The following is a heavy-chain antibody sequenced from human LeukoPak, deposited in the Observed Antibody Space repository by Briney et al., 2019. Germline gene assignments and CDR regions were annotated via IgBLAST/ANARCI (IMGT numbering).Heavy chain of an antibody. CDR3: ARDGIPIGGYGDYVDY. CDR2: ISYDGSNK. D-gene: IGHD4-17*01. Sequence: GGSLRLSCAASGFTFSDYYMSWIRQAPGKGLEWVAVISYDGSNKYYADSVKGRFTISRDNSKNTLYLQMNSLRAEDTAVYYCARDGIPIGGYGDYVDYWGQGTLVTVSS. V-gene: IGHV3-30-3*01. J-gene: IGHJ4*02. CDR1: GFTFSDYY.